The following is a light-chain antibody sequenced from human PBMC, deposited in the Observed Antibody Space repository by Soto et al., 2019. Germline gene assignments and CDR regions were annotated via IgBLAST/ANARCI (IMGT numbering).Light chain of an antibody. CDR2: DAT. CDR3: QQYFSYSPWT. J-gene: IGKJ1*01. V-gene: IGKV1-5*01. Sequence: DIQMTQSPSTLSSFVGDRVTITCRASQSITGWVAWYQQKPGEAPRLLIYDATTLVGGVPSRLSGGGSGTEFTLTISRLQPEDCAAYYCQQYFSYSPWTFGQGTTVELK. CDR1: QSITGW.